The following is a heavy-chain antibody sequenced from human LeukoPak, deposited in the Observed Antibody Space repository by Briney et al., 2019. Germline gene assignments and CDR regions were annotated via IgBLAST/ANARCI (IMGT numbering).Heavy chain of an antibody. Sequence: PSETLSLTCAVSDGSISSSSHYWGWIRQPPGKGLEWIGSIYYSGSTYYNPSLKSRVTISVDTSKNQFSLKVSSVTAADTAVYYCARLLRDYYGSRGLDHWGQGTLVTVFS. CDR2: IYYSGST. V-gene: IGHV4-39*01. CDR3: ARLLRDYYGSRGLDH. CDR1: DGSISSSSHY. D-gene: IGHD3-10*01. J-gene: IGHJ5*02.